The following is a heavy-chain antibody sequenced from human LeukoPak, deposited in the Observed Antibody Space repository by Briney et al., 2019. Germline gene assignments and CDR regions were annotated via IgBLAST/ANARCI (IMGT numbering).Heavy chain of an antibody. D-gene: IGHD3-9*01. CDR2: MNPNSGNT. Sequence: ASVKVSCKASGYTFTGYYMHWVRQATGQGLEWMGWMNPNSGNTGYAQKFQGRVTMTRNTSISTAYMELSSLRSEDTAVYYCARVFPGFAFDIWGQGTMVTVSS. J-gene: IGHJ3*02. V-gene: IGHV1-8*02. CDR3: ARVFPGFAFDI. CDR1: GYTFTGYY.